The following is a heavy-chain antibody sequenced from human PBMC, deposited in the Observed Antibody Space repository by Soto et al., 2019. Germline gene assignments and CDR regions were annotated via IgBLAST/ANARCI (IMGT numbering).Heavy chain of an antibody. Sequence: SSETLSLTCTVSGGSISSYYWSWIRQPPGKGLEWIGYIYYSGSTNYNPSLKSRVNISVDTSKSQFSLKLSSVTAADTAVYYCARLATRYYFDYWGQGTLVTVSS. CDR2: IYYSGST. CDR1: GGSISSYY. V-gene: IGHV4-59*08. D-gene: IGHD1-1*01. J-gene: IGHJ4*02. CDR3: ARLATRYYFDY.